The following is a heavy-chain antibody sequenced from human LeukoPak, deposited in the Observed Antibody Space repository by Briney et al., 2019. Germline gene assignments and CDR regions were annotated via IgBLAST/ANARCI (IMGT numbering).Heavy chain of an antibody. CDR1: GFTFSSYG. D-gene: IGHD3-10*01. CDR3: AKDLLWFGEPNWFDP. CDR2: IRYDGSNE. V-gene: IGHV3-30*02. Sequence: PGGSLRLSCAASGFTFSSYGMHWVRQAPGMGLEWVAFIRYDGSNEYYADSVKGRFTISRDNSKNTLYLQMNSLRAEDTAVYYCAKDLLWFGEPNWFDPWGQGTLVTVSS. J-gene: IGHJ5*02.